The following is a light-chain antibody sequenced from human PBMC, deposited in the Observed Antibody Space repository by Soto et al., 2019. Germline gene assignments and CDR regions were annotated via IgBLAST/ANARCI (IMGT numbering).Light chain of an antibody. V-gene: IGKV3D-15*01. CDR3: QQYNNWPRT. Sequence: IVMTQSPGTLSLSPGESATLSCRASQSVSNNYLAWYQQKPGQAPRLLIYGASNRATGIPDRFSGSGSGTDFTLTISSLQSEDFAVYYCQQYNNWPRTFGQGTKVDIK. CDR1: QSVSNN. J-gene: IGKJ1*01. CDR2: GAS.